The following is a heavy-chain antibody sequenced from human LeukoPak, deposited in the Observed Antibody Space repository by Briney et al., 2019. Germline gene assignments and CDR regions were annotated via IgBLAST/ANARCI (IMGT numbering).Heavy chain of an antibody. CDR2: ISSSSSTI. D-gene: IGHD5-12*01. V-gene: IGHV3-48*02. J-gene: IGHJ5*02. CDR1: GFTFSTYT. Sequence: GGSLRLSCAASGFTFSTYTMNWVRQAPGKGLEWVSYISSSSSTIYYADSVKGRFTVSRDNAKNSLFLQMNSLRDEDTAVYYCARATTADHWGQGTLVTVSS. CDR3: ARATTADH.